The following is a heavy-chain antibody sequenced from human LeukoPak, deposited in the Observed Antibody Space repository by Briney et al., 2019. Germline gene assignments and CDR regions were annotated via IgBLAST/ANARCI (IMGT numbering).Heavy chain of an antibody. CDR2: ISSSSSYI. Sequence: GGSLRLSCAASGFTFSNYAMSWVRQAPGKGLEWVSSISSSSSYIYYADSVKGRFTISRDNAKNSLYLQMNSLRAEDTAVYYCASLYSSGREVDYWGQGTLVTVSS. V-gene: IGHV3-21*01. D-gene: IGHD6-19*01. CDR3: ASLYSSGREVDY. CDR1: GFTFSNYA. J-gene: IGHJ4*02.